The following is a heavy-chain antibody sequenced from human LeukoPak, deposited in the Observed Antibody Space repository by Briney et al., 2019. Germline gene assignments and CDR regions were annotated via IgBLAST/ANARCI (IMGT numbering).Heavy chain of an antibody. CDR2: SNPNSGGT. D-gene: IGHD3-9*01. Sequence: ASVKVSCKTSGFTFTGHYMHWVRQAPGQGLEWMGWSNPNSGGTKYAQKFQGRVTMTRDTSISTAYMELSRLRSDDTAVYYCARAPHYDILTGYRLFDYWGQGTLVTVSS. CDR1: GFTFTGHY. J-gene: IGHJ4*02. V-gene: IGHV1-2*02. CDR3: ARAPHYDILTGYRLFDY.